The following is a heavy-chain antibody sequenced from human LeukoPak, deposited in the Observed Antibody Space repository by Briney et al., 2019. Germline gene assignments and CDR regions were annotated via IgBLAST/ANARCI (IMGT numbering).Heavy chain of an antibody. D-gene: IGHD1-26*01. J-gene: IGHJ4*02. CDR3: ARHRSGSYDSLFEY. CDR1: GGSISSYY. V-gene: IGHV4-59*01. CDR2: IYYSGST. Sequence: PSETLSLTCTVSGGSISSYYWSWIRQPPGKGLEWIGYIYYSGSTNYNPSLKSRVTISVDTSKNQFSLKLSSVTAADTAVYYCARHRSGSYDSLFEYWGQGTLVTVSS.